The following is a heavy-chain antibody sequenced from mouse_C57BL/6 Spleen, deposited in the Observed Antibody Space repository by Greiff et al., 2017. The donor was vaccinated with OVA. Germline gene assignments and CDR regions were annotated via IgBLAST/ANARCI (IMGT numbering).Heavy chain of an antibody. V-gene: IGHV1-80*01. CDR2: IYPGDGDT. Sequence: QVQLQQSGAELVKPGASVKISCKASGYAFSSYWMNWVKQRPGKGLEWIGQIYPGDGDTNYNGKVKGKATLTADKSSSTAYMQLSSLTSEDSAVYFWARGTLDGYYVGYFDYWGQGTTLTVSS. CDR3: ARGTLDGYYVGYFDY. D-gene: IGHD2-3*01. CDR1: GYAFSSYW. J-gene: IGHJ2*01.